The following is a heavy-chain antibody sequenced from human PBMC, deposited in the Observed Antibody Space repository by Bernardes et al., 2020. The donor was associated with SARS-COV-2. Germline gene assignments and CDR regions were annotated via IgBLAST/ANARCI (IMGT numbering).Heavy chain of an antibody. CDR2: INHSGST. D-gene: IGHD3-22*01. CDR3: ARRTKITMIVIAVVGWFDP. V-gene: IGHV4-34*01. Sequence: LSLTCAVYGGSFSGYYWSWIRQPPGKGLEWIGEINHSGSTNYNPSLKSRVTISVDTSKNQFSLKLSSVTAADTAVYYCARRTKITMIVIAVVGWFDPWGQGTLVTVSS. J-gene: IGHJ5*02. CDR1: GGSFSGYY.